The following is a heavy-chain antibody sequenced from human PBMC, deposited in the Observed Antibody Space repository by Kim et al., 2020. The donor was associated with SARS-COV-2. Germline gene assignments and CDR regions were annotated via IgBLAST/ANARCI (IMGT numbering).Heavy chain of an antibody. CDR3: ARHRYYDSSGYYYINYYYYMDV. V-gene: IGHV4-59*01. D-gene: IGHD3-22*01. CDR2: IYYSGST. J-gene: IGHJ6*03. CDR1: GGSISSYY. Sequence: SETLSLTCTVSGGSISSYYWSWIRQPPGKGLEWIGYIYYSGSTNYNPSLKSRVTISVDTSKNQFSLKLSSVAAADTAVYYCARHRYYDSSGYYYINYYYYMDVWGKGTTVTVSS.